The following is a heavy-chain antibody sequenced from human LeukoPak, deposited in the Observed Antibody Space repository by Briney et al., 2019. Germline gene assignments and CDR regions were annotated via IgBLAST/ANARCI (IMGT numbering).Heavy chain of an antibody. Sequence: PGGSLRLSCAASGFTFSSYWMSWVRQAPGKGLEWVANIKQDGSEKYYVDSVKGRFTISRDNAKNSLYLEMNSLRAEDTAVYYCARSQRGADYYFWSGYYPDDAFDIWGQGTMVTVSS. V-gene: IGHV3-7*01. CDR3: ARSQRGADYYFWSGYYPDDAFDI. CDR2: IKQDGSEK. D-gene: IGHD3-3*01. CDR1: GFTFSSYW. J-gene: IGHJ3*02.